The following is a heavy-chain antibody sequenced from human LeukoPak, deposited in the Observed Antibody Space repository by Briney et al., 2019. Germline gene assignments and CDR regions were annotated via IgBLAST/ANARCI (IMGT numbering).Heavy chain of an antibody. CDR2: ISYDGSNK. V-gene: IGHV3-30*03. J-gene: IGHJ3*02. D-gene: IGHD6-6*01. CDR3: VSDVVVNAFDI. Sequence: PGRSLRLSCAASGFTFSSYGIHWVRQAPGKGLEWVAVISYDGSNKYYADSVKGRFTISRDNSKNTLSLQMNSLRPEDTAVYYCVSDVVVNAFDIWGQGTMVTVSS. CDR1: GFTFSSYG.